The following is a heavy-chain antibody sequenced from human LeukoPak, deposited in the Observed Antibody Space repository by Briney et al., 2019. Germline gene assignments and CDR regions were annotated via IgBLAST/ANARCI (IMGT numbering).Heavy chain of an antibody. V-gene: IGHV3-21*01. Sequence: PGGSLRLSCAASGFTFSSYSMNWVRQAPGKGLEWVSSISSSSSYIYYADSVKGRFTISRDNAKNSLYLQMNSLRAEDTAVYYCAKDSSSTWFGGGSKWGQGTLVTVSS. CDR2: ISSSSSYI. D-gene: IGHD3-10*01. CDR1: GFTFSSYS. CDR3: AKDSSSTWFGGGSK. J-gene: IGHJ4*02.